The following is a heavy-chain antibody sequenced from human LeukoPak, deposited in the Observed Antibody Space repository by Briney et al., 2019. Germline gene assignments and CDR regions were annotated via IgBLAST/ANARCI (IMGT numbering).Heavy chain of an antibody. CDR2: ISDSGGST. J-gene: IGHJ5*02. Sequence: GGSLRLSCAASGFTFSNYAMSWVRQAPGKGLEWVSSISDSGGSTYYADSVKGRFTISRDNSKNTLYLQMNSLRAEDTAVYYCAKDQLRFLEWFSPWGQGTLVTVSS. CDR3: AKDQLRFLEWFSP. CDR1: GFTFSNYA. D-gene: IGHD3-3*01. V-gene: IGHV3-23*01.